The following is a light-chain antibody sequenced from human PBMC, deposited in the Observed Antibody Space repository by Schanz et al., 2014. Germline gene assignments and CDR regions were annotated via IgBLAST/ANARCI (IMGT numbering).Light chain of an antibody. J-gene: IGLJ3*02. CDR1: SSDVGGYNY. CDR2: DVS. Sequence: QSALTQPASVSGSPGQSITISCTGTSSDVGGYNYVSWYQQHPGKAPKLMIYDVSNRPSGVSNRFSGSKSGNTASLTISGLQAEDEADYYCQSYDNSLNWVFGGGTKLTVL. V-gene: IGLV2-14*01. CDR3: QSYDNSLNWV.